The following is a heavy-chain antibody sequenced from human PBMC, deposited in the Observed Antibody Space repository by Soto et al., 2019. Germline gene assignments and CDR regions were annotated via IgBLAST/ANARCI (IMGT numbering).Heavy chain of an antibody. D-gene: IGHD3-10*01. J-gene: IGHJ6*02. Sequence: SVKVSCKASGGTFSSYAISWVRQAPGQGLEWMGGIIPIFGTANYAQKFQGRVTITADESTSTAYMDLSSLRSEGTAVYYCARGIRITMVRGVSYYYYGMDVWGQGTTVTVSS. CDR1: GGTFSSYA. CDR2: IIPIFGTA. CDR3: ARGIRITMVRGVSYYYYGMDV. V-gene: IGHV1-69*13.